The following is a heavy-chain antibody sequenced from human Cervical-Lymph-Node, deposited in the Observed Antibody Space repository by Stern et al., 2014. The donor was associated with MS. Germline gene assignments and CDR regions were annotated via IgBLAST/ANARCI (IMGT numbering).Heavy chain of an antibody. J-gene: IGHJ3*01. CDR2: ISWNSGSI. V-gene: IGHV3-9*01. Sequence: VQLGQSGGGLVQPGRSLRLSCAASGFFFEDYAMHWVRQAPGKGLEWVSGISWNSGSIDYADSVKGRFTISRDNANNSLYLQMNSLRPEDTALYYCAKVVTGTKSGFDVWGQGTMVTVSS. CDR3: AKVVTGTKSGFDV. CDR1: GFFFEDYA. D-gene: IGHD1-7*01.